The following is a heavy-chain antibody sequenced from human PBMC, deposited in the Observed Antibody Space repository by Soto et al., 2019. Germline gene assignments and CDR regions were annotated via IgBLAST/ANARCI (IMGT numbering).Heavy chain of an antibody. CDR1: GFTFSSYD. Sequence: GGSLRLSCAASGFTFSSYDMHWVRQATGKGLEWVSAIGTAGDTYYPGSVKGRFTISRENAKNSLYLQMNSLRAEDTAVYYCARRGYSYGWGAFDIWGQGTMVTVSS. J-gene: IGHJ3*02. D-gene: IGHD5-18*01. CDR3: ARRGYSYGWGAFDI. CDR2: IGTAGDT. V-gene: IGHV3-13*01.